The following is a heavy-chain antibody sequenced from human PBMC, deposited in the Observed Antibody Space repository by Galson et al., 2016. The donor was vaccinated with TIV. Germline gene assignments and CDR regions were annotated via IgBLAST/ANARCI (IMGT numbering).Heavy chain of an antibody. V-gene: IGHV3-30-3*01. Sequence: SLRLSCAASGFTFNSYAMNWVRQAPGKGLEWVAVISYDGSNNADSVKGRFTISRDKSKNTLDLQMNSLRGEDTAVYYCARTLTSYYFDYWGQGTLVTVSS. CDR2: ISYDGSN. CDR3: ARTLTSYYFDY. D-gene: IGHD1-20*01. CDR1: GFTFNSYA. J-gene: IGHJ4*02.